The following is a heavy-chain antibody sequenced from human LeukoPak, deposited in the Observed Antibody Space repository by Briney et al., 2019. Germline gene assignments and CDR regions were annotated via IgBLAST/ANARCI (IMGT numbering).Heavy chain of an antibody. CDR3: AKGRVGATACGY. J-gene: IGHJ4*02. CDR1: GFTFSNYA. CDR2: VTGSGSST. V-gene: IGHV3-23*01. D-gene: IGHD1-26*01. Sequence: GESLRLSCAASGFTFSNYAMSWVRQAPGKGLEWVSTVTGSGSSTDYAGSVKGRFTISRDNSKNTLYLQMNSLRAEDTAIYFCAKGRVGATACGYWGQGTLVTVSS.